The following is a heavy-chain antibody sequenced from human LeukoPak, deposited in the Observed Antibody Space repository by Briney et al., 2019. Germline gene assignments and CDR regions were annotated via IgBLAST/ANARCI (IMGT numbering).Heavy chain of an antibody. Sequence: GGSLRLSRAACGFTFGTHYMNWVRQAPGKGLESVANINQDGSETYYVDSVKGRFTISRDNAKNSLYLQMNTLRVEDTAVYYCARGFNNAYNYAWGQGTLVTVSS. CDR3: ARGFNNAYNYA. CDR2: INQDGSET. J-gene: IGHJ4*02. CDR1: GFTFGTHY. V-gene: IGHV3-7*01. D-gene: IGHD5-24*01.